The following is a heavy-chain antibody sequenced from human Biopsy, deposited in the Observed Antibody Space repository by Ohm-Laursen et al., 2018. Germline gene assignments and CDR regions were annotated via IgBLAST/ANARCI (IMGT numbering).Heavy chain of an antibody. V-gene: IGHV1-69*04. D-gene: IGHD3-10*01. CDR3: ARGGSGSGYYGMDV. J-gene: IGHJ6*02. CDR2: IIPIVDIV. CDR1: GDTFNKYG. Sequence: SVKVSCKASGDTFNKYGIFWVRQAPGQGLEWMGRIIPIVDIVNYAQRFQGRVTMTADKSTSTAYLDLSSLISEDTAAYYCARGGSGSGYYGMDVWGQGTTVTVSS.